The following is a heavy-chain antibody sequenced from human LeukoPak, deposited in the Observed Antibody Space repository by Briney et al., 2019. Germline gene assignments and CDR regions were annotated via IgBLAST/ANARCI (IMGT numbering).Heavy chain of an antibody. CDR1: GSSISSHY. CDR3: ARVEVGATMDYFDY. Sequence: SETLSLTCAVSGSSISSHYWSWIRQPPGKGLEWIGYIYYSGSTNYNPSLKSRVTISVDTSKNQFSLKLSSVTAADTAVYYCARVEVGATMDYFDYWGQGTLVTVSS. CDR2: IYYSGST. D-gene: IGHD1-26*01. J-gene: IGHJ4*02. V-gene: IGHV4-59*11.